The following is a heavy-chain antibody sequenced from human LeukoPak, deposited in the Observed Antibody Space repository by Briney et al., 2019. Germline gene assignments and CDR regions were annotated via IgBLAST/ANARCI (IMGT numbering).Heavy chain of an antibody. Sequence: PSETLSLTCSVSGASITSTSYYWSWVGQVPGKGLEWIGYIYYSGRTYFNPSLRSRVSMSVDTSKSQFFLNLTSVTAADTAVYYCARVVPVPAEYFRHWGQGTLVTVSS. CDR2: IYYSGRT. CDR1: GASITSTSYY. V-gene: IGHV4-31*03. CDR3: ARVVPVPAEYFRH. J-gene: IGHJ1*01.